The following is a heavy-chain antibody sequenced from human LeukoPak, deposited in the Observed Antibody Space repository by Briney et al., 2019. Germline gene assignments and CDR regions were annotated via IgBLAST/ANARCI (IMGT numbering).Heavy chain of an antibody. V-gene: IGHV1-8*01. D-gene: IGHD2-2*01. CDR3: ARYSLYCSSTSCYSPYYYYGMDV. CDR2: MNPNSGNT. CDR1: GYTFTNYD. Sequence: ASVKVSCKASGYTFTNYDINWVRQATGQGLEWMGWMNPNSGNTGYAQKFQGRVTMTRNTSISTAYMELSSLRSEDTAVYYCARYSLYCSSTSCYSPYYYYGMDVWGQGTTVTVSS. J-gene: IGHJ6*02.